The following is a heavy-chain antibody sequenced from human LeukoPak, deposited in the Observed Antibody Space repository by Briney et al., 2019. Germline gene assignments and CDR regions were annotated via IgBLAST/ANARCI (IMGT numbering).Heavy chain of an antibody. CDR1: GYTFTSYW. CDR2: TYPDDSHT. Sequence: GESLKISCQGSGYTFTSYWIGWVRQMPGKGLEWMGVTYPDDSHTTYSPSFRGQVTISANKSTSTAYLQWSSLKASDTAMYYCARPRAGSNSIEEFDYWGQGTLVTVSS. V-gene: IGHV5-51*01. CDR3: ARPRAGSNSIEEFDY. J-gene: IGHJ4*02. D-gene: IGHD6-13*01.